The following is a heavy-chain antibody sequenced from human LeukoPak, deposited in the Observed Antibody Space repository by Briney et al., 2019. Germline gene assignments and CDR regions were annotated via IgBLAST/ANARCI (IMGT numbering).Heavy chain of an antibody. CDR3: AREPRSRWLDY. CDR1: GFTVSSNY. CDR2: IYSDGST. D-gene: IGHD5-24*01. V-gene: IGHV3-66*01. J-gene: IGHJ4*02. Sequence: GGSLRLSCAASGFTVSSNYMSWVRQAPGKGLEWVSEIYSDGSTYYAASVKGRFSISRDNAKNSLYLQMNSLRAEDTAVYYCAREPRSRWLDYWGQGTLVTVSS.